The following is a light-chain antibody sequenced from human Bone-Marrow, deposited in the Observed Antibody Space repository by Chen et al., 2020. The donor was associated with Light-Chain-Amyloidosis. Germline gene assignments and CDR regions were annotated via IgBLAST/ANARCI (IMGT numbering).Light chain of an antibody. Sequence: SYELTQPPSVSVSPGQTARITCSGEDLPTKYAYWYQQKPGQAPVLGIHRDTERPLGISERFSGSSSGTTATLTISGVQAEDEADYHCQSADSSGTYEVIFGGGTKLTVL. CDR2: RDT. J-gene: IGLJ2*01. CDR1: DLPTKY. CDR3: QSADSSGTYEVI. V-gene: IGLV3-25*03.